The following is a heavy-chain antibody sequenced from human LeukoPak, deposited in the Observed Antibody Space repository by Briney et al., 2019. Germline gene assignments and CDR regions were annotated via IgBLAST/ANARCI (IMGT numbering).Heavy chain of an antibody. D-gene: IGHD2-2*01. CDR3: ARGHFQLS. J-gene: IGHJ5*02. CDR2: IKEEGSEK. Sequence: GGSLRLSCAVSGFTFSSYWMSWVRQAPGKGLEWVASIKEEGSEKHYVDSVKGRFTISRDNAKNSLYLQMNSLRAEDTAVYYCARGHFQLSWGQGILVTVSS. CDR1: GFTFSSYW. V-gene: IGHV3-7*01.